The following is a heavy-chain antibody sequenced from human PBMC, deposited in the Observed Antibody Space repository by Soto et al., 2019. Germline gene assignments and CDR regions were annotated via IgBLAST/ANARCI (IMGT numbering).Heavy chain of an antibody. D-gene: IGHD6-6*01. CDR2: ISGSGGTT. V-gene: IGHV3-23*01. CDR3: AKPPYSSSSYYYYGMDV. Sequence: EVQLSESGGGLVQPGGSLRLSCAASGFTFSSYAMTWVRQAPGKGLEWVSAISGSGGTTYHADSVKGRFTISRDNSKNTLYLQMNSLRAEDAAVYYCAKPPYSSSSYYYYGMDVWGQGTTVTVSS. J-gene: IGHJ6*02. CDR1: GFTFSSYA.